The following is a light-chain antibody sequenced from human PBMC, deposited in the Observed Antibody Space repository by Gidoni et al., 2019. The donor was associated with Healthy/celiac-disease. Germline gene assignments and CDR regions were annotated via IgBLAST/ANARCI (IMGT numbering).Light chain of an antibody. V-gene: IGKV1-NL1*01. CDR1: QGISNS. J-gene: IGKJ5*01. Sequence: DIKMTQSPSSLSASVGDRATITCRASQGISNSVAWYQQNPGKAPKLLLYAASRLESGVPSRFSGSGSGTDYTLTISSLQPEDFATYYCQQYYSTPPITFGQXTRLEIK. CDR2: AAS. CDR3: QQYYSTPPIT.